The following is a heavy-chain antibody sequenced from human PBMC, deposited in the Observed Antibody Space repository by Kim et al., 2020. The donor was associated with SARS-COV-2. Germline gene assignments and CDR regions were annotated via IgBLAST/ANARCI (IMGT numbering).Heavy chain of an antibody. CDR3: VRENDGAFDI. V-gene: IGHV3-11*06. CDR2: T. Sequence: TKYAGSVKGPFAISRDNTKQSLYIQMTGLRAEDAAVYYCVRENDGAFDIWGQGTMVTVSS. J-gene: IGHJ3*02. D-gene: IGHD1-1*01.